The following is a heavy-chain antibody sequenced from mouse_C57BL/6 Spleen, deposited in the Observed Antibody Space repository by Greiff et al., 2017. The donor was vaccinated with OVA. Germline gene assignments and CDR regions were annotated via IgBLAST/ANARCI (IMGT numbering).Heavy chain of an antibody. CDR1: GYTFTSYG. CDR2: IYPRSGNT. V-gene: IGHV1-81*01. Sequence: VQLVESGAELARPGASVKLSCKASGYTFTSYGISWVKQRTGQGLEWIGEIYPRSGNTYYNEKFKGKATLTADKSSSTAYMELRSLTSEDSAVYFCARSSYDYGAGFAYWGQGTLVTVSA. J-gene: IGHJ3*01. CDR3: ARSSYDYGAGFAY. D-gene: IGHD2-4*01.